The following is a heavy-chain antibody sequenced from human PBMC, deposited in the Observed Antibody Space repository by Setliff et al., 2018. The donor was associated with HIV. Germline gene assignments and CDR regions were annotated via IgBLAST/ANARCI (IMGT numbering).Heavy chain of an antibody. CDR2: INSDGSST. V-gene: IGHV3-74*01. D-gene: IGHD6-13*01. CDR3: ARGGSNSWSPFDY. Sequence: GGSLRLSCAASGFTFSTYGMHWVRQAPGKGLVWVSRINSDGSSTTYADSVKGRFTISRDNAKNTLYLQMNSLRAEDTAVYYCARGGSNSWSPFDYWGQGTLVTVSS. J-gene: IGHJ4*02. CDR1: GFTFSTYG.